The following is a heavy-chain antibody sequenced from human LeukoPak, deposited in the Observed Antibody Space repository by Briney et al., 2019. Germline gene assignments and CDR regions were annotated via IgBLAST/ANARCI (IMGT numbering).Heavy chain of an antibody. Sequence: GGPLRLSCAASGFTFSSYGMHWVRQAPGKGLEWVAVIWYDGSNKYYADSVKGRFTISRDNSKNTLYLQMNSLRAEDTAVYYCARENSSYHFDYWGQGTLVTVSS. J-gene: IGHJ4*02. CDR1: GFTFSSYG. V-gene: IGHV3-33*01. CDR2: IWYDGSNK. D-gene: IGHD6-6*01. CDR3: ARENSSYHFDY.